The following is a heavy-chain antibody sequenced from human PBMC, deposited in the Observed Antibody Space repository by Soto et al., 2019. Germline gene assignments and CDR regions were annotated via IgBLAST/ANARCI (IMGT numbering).Heavy chain of an antibody. D-gene: IGHD3-3*01. CDR2: ISAYNGNT. Sequence: QVQLVQSGAEVKKPGAAAKVSCKASGYTFTSYGISWVRQAPGQGLEWMGWISAYNGNTNYAQKFQGRVTMTTDTSPSTAYMELRSLRSDDTAVYYCARDFAEDYPATIFGVVTPRLGWFDPWGQGTLVTVSS. CDR3: ARDFAEDYPATIFGVVTPRLGWFDP. J-gene: IGHJ5*02. V-gene: IGHV1-18*04. CDR1: GYTFTSYG.